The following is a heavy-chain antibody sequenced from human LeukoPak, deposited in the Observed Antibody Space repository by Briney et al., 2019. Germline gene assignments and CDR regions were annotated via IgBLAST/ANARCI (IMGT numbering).Heavy chain of an antibody. V-gene: IGHV3-21*06. Sequence: GGSLRLSCAASGFTFRTYSMNWVRQAPGKGLEWVSSITGSSDFMSYADSVKGRFTISRDNARNSLHLQLNSLRAEDTAVYYCAGDFSLSRSSDYWGQGTLVTVSS. D-gene: IGHD2-15*01. CDR2: ITGSSDFM. CDR1: GFTFRTYS. CDR3: AGDFSLSRSSDY. J-gene: IGHJ4*02.